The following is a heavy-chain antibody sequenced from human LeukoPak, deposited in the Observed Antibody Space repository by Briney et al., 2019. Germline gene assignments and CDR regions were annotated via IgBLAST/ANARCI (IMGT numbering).Heavy chain of an antibody. CDR3: ASRVGVLRYFDWLSPHYMDV. Sequence: SETLSLTCAVYGGSFSGYYWSWIRQPPGKGLERIGEINHSGSTNYNPSLKSRVTISVDTSKNQFSLKLSSVTAADTAVYYCASRVGVLRYFDWLSPHYMDVWGKGTTVTVSS. D-gene: IGHD3-9*01. CDR2: INHSGST. CDR1: GGSFSGYY. J-gene: IGHJ6*03. V-gene: IGHV4-34*01.